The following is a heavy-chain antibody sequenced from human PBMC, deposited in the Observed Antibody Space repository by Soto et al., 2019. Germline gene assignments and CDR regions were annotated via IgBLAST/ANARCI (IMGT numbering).Heavy chain of an antibody. CDR1: GYTFTSYG. D-gene: IGHD2-15*01. CDR2: ISAYNGNT. Sequence: GASVKVSCKASGYTFTSYGISWVRQAPGQGLEWMGWISAYNGNTNYAQKLQGRVTMTTDTSTSTAYTELRSLRSDDTAVYYCARDLEVVAASSSWFDPWGQGTLVTSPQ. J-gene: IGHJ5*02. V-gene: IGHV1-18*04. CDR3: ARDLEVVAASSSWFDP.